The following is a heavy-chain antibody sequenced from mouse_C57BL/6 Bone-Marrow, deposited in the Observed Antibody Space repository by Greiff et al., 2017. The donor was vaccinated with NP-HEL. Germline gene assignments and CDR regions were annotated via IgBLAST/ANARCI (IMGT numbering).Heavy chain of an antibody. J-gene: IGHJ3*01. Sequence: QVQLQQSGAELVRPGTSVKVSCKASGYAFTNYLIEWVKQRPGQGLEWIGVINPGSGGTNYNEKFKGKATLTADKSSSTAYMQLSSLTSEDSAVYFCARDKAYYSTWFAYWGQGTLVTVSA. D-gene: IGHD2-5*01. CDR3: ARDKAYYSTWFAY. CDR2: INPGSGGT. CDR1: GYAFTNYL. V-gene: IGHV1-54*01.